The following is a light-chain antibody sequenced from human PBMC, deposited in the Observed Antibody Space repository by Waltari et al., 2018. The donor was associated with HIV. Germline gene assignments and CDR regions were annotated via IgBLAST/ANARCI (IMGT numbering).Light chain of an antibody. J-gene: IGLJ2*01. Sequence: SVVTQPPSASGTPGQRVTISCSGNTSNLVSNSVSWSQYLPGTAPKLLIHRNDRRPSGVPYQFSGSTSGTSASLAIRGLRSEDEADYYCVTWDDSLRGVVFGGGTKVAVL. V-gene: IGLV1-47*01. CDR1: TSNLVSNS. CDR3: VTWDDSLRGVV. CDR2: RND.